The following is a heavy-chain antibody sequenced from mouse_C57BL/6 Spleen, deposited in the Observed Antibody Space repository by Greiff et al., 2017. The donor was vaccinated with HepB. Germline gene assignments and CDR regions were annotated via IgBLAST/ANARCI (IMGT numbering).Heavy chain of an antibody. CDR3: ARDGYYYGSSYPPLYAMDY. CDR1: GYSITSGYY. Sequence: EVKLLESGPGLVKPSQSLSLTCSVTGYSITSGYYWNWIRQFPGNKLEWMGYISYDGSNNYNPSLKNRISITRDTSKNQFFLKLNSVTTEDTATYYCARDGYYYGSSYPPLYAMDYWGQGTSVTVSS. J-gene: IGHJ4*01. V-gene: IGHV3-6*01. CDR2: ISYDGSN. D-gene: IGHD1-1*01.